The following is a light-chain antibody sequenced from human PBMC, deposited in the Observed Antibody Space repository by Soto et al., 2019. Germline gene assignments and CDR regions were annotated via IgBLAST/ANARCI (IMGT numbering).Light chain of an antibody. V-gene: IGLV7-43*01. J-gene: IGLJ1*01. Sequence: QAVVTQEPSLTVSPGGTVTLTCASSTGTVTSGYYPSWFQQKPGQAPRALICNTSNKHSWTPARFSGSLLGGKAALTLSGVQPEDEAEYYCLLYYGGAYVFGTGTKVTVL. CDR1: TGTVTSGYY. CDR3: LLYYGGAYV. CDR2: NTS.